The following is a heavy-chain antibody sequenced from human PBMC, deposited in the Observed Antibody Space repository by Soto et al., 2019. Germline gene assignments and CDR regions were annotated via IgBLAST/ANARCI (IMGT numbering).Heavy chain of an antibody. V-gene: IGHV1-18*01. D-gene: IGHD6-6*01. CDR1: GYTFTSYG. CDR3: ARAYSSSRRWTSGWFDP. CDR2: ISAYNGNT. J-gene: IGHJ5*02. Sequence: QVQLVQSGAEVKKPGASVKVSCKASGYTFTSYGISWVRQAPGQGLEWMGWISAYNGNTNYAQKLQGRVTMTTDTSTSTAYMELRSVRSDDTAVYYCARAYSSSRRWTSGWFDPWGQGTLVTVSS.